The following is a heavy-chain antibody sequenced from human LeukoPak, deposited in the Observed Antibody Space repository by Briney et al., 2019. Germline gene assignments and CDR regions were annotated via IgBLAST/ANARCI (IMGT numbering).Heavy chain of an antibody. D-gene: IGHD1-26*01. J-gene: IGHJ4*02. CDR3: ARYTSNVVGKRHYIDH. Sequence: GGSLRLSCAASGFTFSSYAMWVRQAPGKGLEWVSVISKSGDNTNYADSVKGRFTISRDNSDNTVYLQMNSLRAEDTAVFYCARYTSNVVGKRHYIDHWGQGTLVTVSS. CDR1: GFTFSSYA. CDR2: ISKSGDNT. V-gene: IGHV3-23*01.